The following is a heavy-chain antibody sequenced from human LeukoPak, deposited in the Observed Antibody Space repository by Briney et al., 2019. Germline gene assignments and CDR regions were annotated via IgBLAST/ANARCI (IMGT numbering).Heavy chain of an antibody. Sequence: SLRLSCAASGFTFSSYGMHWVRQAPGKGLEWVSSISSNSGSLVYADSVKGRFTISRDNAKSSLYLQMNSLRAEDMALYYCAKSLVSRSWLFDGFDIWGQGTMVTVSS. J-gene: IGHJ3*02. D-gene: IGHD5/OR15-5a*01. CDR1: GFTFSSYG. CDR3: AKSLVSRSWLFDGFDI. CDR2: ISSNSGSL. V-gene: IGHV3-9*03.